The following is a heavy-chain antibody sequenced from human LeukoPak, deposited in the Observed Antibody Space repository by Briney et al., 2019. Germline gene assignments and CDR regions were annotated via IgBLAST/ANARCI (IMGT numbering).Heavy chain of an antibody. Sequence: ASVKVSCKASGYTFTTYGISWVRQAPGQGLEWMGYIITYNGNTNYAQKLQGRVTMTTDTSTSTAYMELRSLRSDDTAVYYCARGDYYDSSPTPLFDYWGQGTLVTVSS. CDR1: GYTFTTYG. CDR2: IITYNGNT. CDR3: ARGDYYDSSPTPLFDY. V-gene: IGHV1-18*01. D-gene: IGHD3-22*01. J-gene: IGHJ4*02.